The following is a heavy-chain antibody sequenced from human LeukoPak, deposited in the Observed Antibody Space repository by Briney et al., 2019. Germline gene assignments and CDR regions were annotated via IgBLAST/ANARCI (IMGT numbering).Heavy chain of an antibody. J-gene: IGHJ5*02. CDR3: ARAQYSRFDP. D-gene: IGHD2-21*01. V-gene: IGHV4-34*01. CDR2: IKHSGST. CDR1: GGSFSGYY. Sequence: SETLSLTCAVYGGSFSGYYWSWIRQPPGKGLEWIGEIKHSGSTNYNPSLKSRVTISVDTSKNQFSLKLSSVTAADTAVYYCARAQYSRFDPWGQGTLVTVSS.